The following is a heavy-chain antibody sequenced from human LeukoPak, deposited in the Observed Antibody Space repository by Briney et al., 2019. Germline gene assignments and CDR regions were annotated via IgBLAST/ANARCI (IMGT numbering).Heavy chain of an antibody. J-gene: IGHJ4*02. CDR2: IYHSGST. V-gene: IGHV4-38-2*02. D-gene: IGHD5-24*01. Sequence: SETLSLTCTVSGYSIISDYFWGWIRQPPGKGLEWIGTIYHSGSTYYSPSLKSRVTVSVDTSKNEFSLKLSSVTAADTAVYYCARHRSRWLQSSFDYWGQGTLVTVSS. CDR1: GYSIISDYF. CDR3: ARHRSRWLQSSFDY.